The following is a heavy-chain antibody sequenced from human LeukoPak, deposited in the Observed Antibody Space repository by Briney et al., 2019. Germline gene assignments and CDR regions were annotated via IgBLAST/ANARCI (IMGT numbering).Heavy chain of an antibody. D-gene: IGHD2-15*01. CDR1: GGSISSGGYY. CDR2: IYYSGST. V-gene: IGHV4-31*03. J-gene: IGHJ5*02. Sequence: SQTLSLTCTVSGGSISSGGYYWSWIRQHPGKGLEWIGYIYYSGSTYYNPSLKSRVTISVDTSKNQFSLKLSSVTAADTAVYYCARLRYCSGDSCPPWGQGTLVTVSS. CDR3: ARLRYCSGDSCPP.